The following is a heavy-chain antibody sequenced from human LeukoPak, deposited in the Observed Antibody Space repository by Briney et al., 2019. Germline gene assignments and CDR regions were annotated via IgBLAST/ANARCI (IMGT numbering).Heavy chain of an antibody. D-gene: IGHD2-2*01. V-gene: IGHV3-7*01. J-gene: IGHJ4*02. CDR2: IKQDGSEK. CDR1: GFTFSSYW. CDR3: ARASLDIVVVPAAQLADY. Sequence: GGSLRLSCAASGFTFSSYWMSWVRQAPGKGLEWVANIKQDGSEKYYVDSVKGRFTISRDNAKNSLYLQMNSLRAEDTAVYYCARASLDIVVVPAAQLADYWGQGTLVTVSS.